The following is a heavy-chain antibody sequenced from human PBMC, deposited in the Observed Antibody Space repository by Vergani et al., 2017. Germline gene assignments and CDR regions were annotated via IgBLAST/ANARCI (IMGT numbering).Heavy chain of an antibody. Sequence: EVQLVESGGGLVKPGGSLRLSCAASGFTFSSYSMNWVRQAPGKGLEWVSSISSSSSYIYYADSVKGRLTISRDNAKNSLYLQMNSLRAEDTAVYYCARDQYPDYDFWSGYYRTINWFDPWGQGTLVTVSS. J-gene: IGHJ5*02. CDR2: ISSSSSYI. D-gene: IGHD3-3*01. CDR1: GFTFSSYS. V-gene: IGHV3-21*01. CDR3: ARDQYPDYDFWSGYYRTINWFDP.